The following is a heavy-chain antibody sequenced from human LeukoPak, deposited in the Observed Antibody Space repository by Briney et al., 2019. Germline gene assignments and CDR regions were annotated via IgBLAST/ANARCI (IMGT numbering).Heavy chain of an antibody. Sequence: PSQTLSLTCTVSGGSISSGSYYWSWIRQPAGKGLEWIGRIYTSGSTSYNPSLKSRVTMSVDTSKNQFSLKLISVTAADTAVYYCARGAYGSAQPFDYWGQGTLVTVSS. J-gene: IGHJ4*02. CDR2: IYTSGST. CDR3: ARGAYGSAQPFDY. V-gene: IGHV4-61*02. D-gene: IGHD2-15*01. CDR1: GGSISSGSYY.